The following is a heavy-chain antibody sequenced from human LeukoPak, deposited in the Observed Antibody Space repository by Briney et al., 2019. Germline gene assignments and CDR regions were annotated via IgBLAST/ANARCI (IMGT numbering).Heavy chain of an antibody. J-gene: IGHJ4*02. D-gene: IGHD5-12*01. V-gene: IGHV1-46*01. Sequence: ASVKVSCKASGYTFTSYYMHWVRQAPGQGLEWMAIINPSGGSTSYAQKFQGRVTMTRDTSTSTVYMELSSLRSEDTAVYYCASSLVATITHFDYWGQGTLVTVSS. CDR3: ASSLVATITHFDY. CDR2: INPSGGST. CDR1: GYTFTSYY.